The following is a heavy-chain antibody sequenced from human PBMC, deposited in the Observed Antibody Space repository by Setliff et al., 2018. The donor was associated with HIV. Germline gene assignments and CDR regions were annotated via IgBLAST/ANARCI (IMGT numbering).Heavy chain of an antibody. CDR2: MYHTGST. CDR1: GYSISSGCY. V-gene: IGHV4-38-2*01. D-gene: IGHD3-22*01. CDR3: ASGEPYYYDSTGYSGNYFDY. Sequence: SETLSLTCAVSGYSISSGCYWGWIRQPPGKGLEWIGSMYHTGSTYYSPSLKSRVTISVDKSKNQFSLKLAPVTAADTAVYYCASGEPYYYDSTGYSGNYFDYWGQGTLVTVSS. J-gene: IGHJ4*02.